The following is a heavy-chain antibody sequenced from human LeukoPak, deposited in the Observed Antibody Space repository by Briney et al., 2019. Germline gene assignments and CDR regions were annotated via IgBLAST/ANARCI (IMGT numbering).Heavy chain of an antibody. CDR1: GFTFSNYW. J-gene: IGHJ4*02. Sequence: SGESLTLSCIASGFTFSNYWMSWVRQAPGKGLEWVANIKQDGSDKNYTDSVKGRFSISRDNAKSSLNLQMHNLRAEDTAVYYCATTQTFDYWGQGTLVTVSS. D-gene: IGHD2-15*01. CDR3: ATTQTFDY. V-gene: IGHV3-7*03. CDR2: IKQDGSDK.